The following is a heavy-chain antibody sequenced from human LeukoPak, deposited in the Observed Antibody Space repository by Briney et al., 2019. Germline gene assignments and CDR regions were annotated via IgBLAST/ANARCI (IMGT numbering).Heavy chain of an antibody. CDR2: ISSSGSTI. J-gene: IGHJ6*02. CDR1: GFPLSDYH. CDR3: ARDYGNYYGSGPVGYYYGMDV. V-gene: IGHV3-11*01. Sequence: GGSLRHSCAASGFPLSDYHMSWIRQAPGKGLEGVSYISSSGSTIYYADSVKGRFTISRDNAKNSLYLQMNSLRAEDTAVYYCARDYGNYYGSGPVGYYYGMDVWGQGTTVTVSS. D-gene: IGHD3-10*01.